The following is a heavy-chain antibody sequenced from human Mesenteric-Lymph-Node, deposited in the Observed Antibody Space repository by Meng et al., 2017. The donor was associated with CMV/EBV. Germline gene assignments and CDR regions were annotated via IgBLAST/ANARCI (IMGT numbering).Heavy chain of an antibody. J-gene: IGHJ6*02. V-gene: IGHV3-74*01. CDR3: ASGVMVRGAYGMDV. D-gene: IGHD3-10*01. Sequence: GESLKISCAASGFTFSSYWMHWVRQAPGKGLVWVSRINSEGSSTSYADSVKGRFTISGDNAKNTLYLQMNSLRAEDTAVYYCASGVMVRGAYGMDVWGQGTTVTVSS. CDR1: GFTFSSYW. CDR2: INSEGSST.